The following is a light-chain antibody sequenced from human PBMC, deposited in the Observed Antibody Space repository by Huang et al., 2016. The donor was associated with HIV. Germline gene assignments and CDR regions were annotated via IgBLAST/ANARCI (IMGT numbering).Light chain of an antibody. CDR1: QSLLYSDGKTY. CDR3: MQGIHLPIT. V-gene: IGKV2-29*02. CDR2: EIA. J-gene: IGKJ5*01. Sequence: DIVLTQNPLSLSVTPGQPASISCKSSQSLLYSDGKTYLCWYLQKPGQSPQLLIDEIASRFYGVPDRVSGSGSGTDFTPKISRVEAEDVGVYCCMQGIHLPITFGQGTRLEIK.